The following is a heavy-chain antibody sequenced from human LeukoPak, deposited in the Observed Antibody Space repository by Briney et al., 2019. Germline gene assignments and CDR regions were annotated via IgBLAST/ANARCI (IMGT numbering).Heavy chain of an antibody. CDR3: TPLLLPSVWSDPILGY. CDR2: IKSKTDGGTT. V-gene: IGHV3-15*01. Sequence: GGSLRLSCAASVFTFRNACMSWVRQAPGEGLEWVGRIKSKTDGGTTDYAAPVKDRFTISRDDSKNTLYLQMNSLKPEDTAVYYCTPLLLPSVWSDPILGYWGQGTLVTVSS. CDR1: VFTFRNAC. J-gene: IGHJ4*02. D-gene: IGHD2-15*01.